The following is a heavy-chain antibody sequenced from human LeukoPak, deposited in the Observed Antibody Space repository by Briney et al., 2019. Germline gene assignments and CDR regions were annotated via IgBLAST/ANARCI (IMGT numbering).Heavy chain of an antibody. Sequence: GGSLRLSCAASGFSISSYWMAWVRQAPGKGLEWVANIKQDGSEKYYVDSVEGRFTISRDNAKNSLYLQMNSLRAEDTAVYYCAKDLSGGSCSNWFDPWGQGTLVTVSS. J-gene: IGHJ5*02. CDR1: GFSISSYW. D-gene: IGHD2-15*01. CDR2: IKQDGSEK. V-gene: IGHV3-7*03. CDR3: AKDLSGGSCSNWFDP.